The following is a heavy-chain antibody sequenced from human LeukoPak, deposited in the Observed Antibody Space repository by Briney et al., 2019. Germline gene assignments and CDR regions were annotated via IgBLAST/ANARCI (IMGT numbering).Heavy chain of an antibody. D-gene: IGHD6-13*01. Sequence: PSETLSLTCTVSGGSISSYYWSWIRQPPGKGLEWIGNIYHSGSTYYNPSLERRVTISVDTSKNQFSLKLSSVTAADTAVYYCASGYEGSSSWPFDYWGQGTLVTVSS. CDR1: GGSISSYY. CDR2: IYHSGST. J-gene: IGHJ4*02. V-gene: IGHV4-59*08. CDR3: ASGYEGSSSWPFDY.